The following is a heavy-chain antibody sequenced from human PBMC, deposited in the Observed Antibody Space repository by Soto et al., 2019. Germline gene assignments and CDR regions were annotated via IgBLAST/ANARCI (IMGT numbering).Heavy chain of an antibody. V-gene: IGHV4-34*01. Sequence: SETLSLTCAVYGGSFSGYYWSWIRQPPGKGLEWIGEINHSGSTNYNPSLKSRVTISVDTSKNQFSLKLSSVTAADTAVYYCARGPDSSSWYLSRYYYGMDVWGQGTTVTVSS. CDR1: GGSFSGYY. CDR3: ARGPDSSSWYLSRYYYGMDV. D-gene: IGHD6-13*01. CDR2: INHSGST. J-gene: IGHJ6*02.